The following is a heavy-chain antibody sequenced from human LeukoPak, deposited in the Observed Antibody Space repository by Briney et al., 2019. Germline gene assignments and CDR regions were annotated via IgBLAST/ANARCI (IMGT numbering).Heavy chain of an antibody. CDR3: AKDGNWVYYYGMDV. CDR1: GFTFSSYA. CDR2: ISYDGSNK. J-gene: IGHJ6*02. D-gene: IGHD4-23*01. V-gene: IGHV3-30-3*01. Sequence: GGSLRLSCAASGFTFSSYAMHWVRQAPGKGLEWVAVISYDGSNKYYADSVKGRFTISRDNSKNTLYLQMNSLRAEDTAVYYCAKDGNWVYYYGMDVWGQGTTVTVSS.